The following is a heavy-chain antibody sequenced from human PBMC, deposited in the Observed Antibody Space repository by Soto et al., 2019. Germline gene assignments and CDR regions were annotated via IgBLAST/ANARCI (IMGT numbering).Heavy chain of an antibody. CDR1: GYTFTSYA. J-gene: IGHJ4*02. D-gene: IGHD3-16*02. CDR2: INAGNGNT. V-gene: IGHV1-3*01. Sequence: GASVKVSCKASGYTFTSYAMHWVRQAPGQRLEWMGWINAGNGNTKYSQKFQGRVTITRDTSASTAYMELSSLRSEDTAVYYCARAMAIYDYVWGSYRLGYWGQGPLVTVSS. CDR3: ARAMAIYDYVWGSYRLGY.